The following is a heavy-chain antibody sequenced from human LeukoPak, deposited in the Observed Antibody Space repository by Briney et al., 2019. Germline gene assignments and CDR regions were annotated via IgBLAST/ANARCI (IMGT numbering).Heavy chain of an antibody. CDR1: GGFINRYY. CDR3: ARHVWEQGDYFDY. V-gene: IGHV4-59*08. J-gene: IGHJ4*02. Sequence: PSVTLSLTCTVSGGFINRYYWRWIPQPPGKGLVEIGYIYYSGSTNYDPSLKSRVTISVDTSKNQFSLKLSSVTAADTAVYYCARHVWEQGDYFDYWGQGTLVTVSS. D-gene: IGHD1-26*01. CDR2: IYYSGST.